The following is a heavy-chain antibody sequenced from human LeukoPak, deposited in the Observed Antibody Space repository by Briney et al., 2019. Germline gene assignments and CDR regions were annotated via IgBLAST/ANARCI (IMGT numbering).Heavy chain of an antibody. J-gene: IGHJ5*02. CDR3: ARDPLANNWFDP. CDR1: GGSISSGGYY. V-gene: IGHV4-31*03. Sequence: SETLSLTCTVSGGSISSGGYYWSWIRQHPGKGLEWIGYIYYSGSTYYNPSLKSRVTISVDTSKNQFSLKLSSVTAADTAVYYCARDPLANNWFDPWGQGTLVTVSS. D-gene: IGHD3-3*02. CDR2: IYYSGST.